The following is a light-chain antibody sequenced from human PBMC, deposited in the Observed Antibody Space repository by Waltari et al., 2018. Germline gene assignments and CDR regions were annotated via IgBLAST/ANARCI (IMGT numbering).Light chain of an antibody. CDR3: QQSYTMPMYT. V-gene: IGKV1-39*01. Sequence: DIQMTQSPSSLSASVGDRVTITCRASQDISNNLNWYQQKTGKAPDLLIFAVFTLQSGVPSRFSGSGSGTEFTLTISSLQPEDSATYYCQQSYTMPMYTFGQGTKLEIK. CDR1: QDISNN. J-gene: IGKJ2*01. CDR2: AVF.